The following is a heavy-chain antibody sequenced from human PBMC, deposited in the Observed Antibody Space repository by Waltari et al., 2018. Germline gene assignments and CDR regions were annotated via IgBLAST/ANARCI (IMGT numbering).Heavy chain of an antibody. V-gene: IGHV3-23*04. CDR3: AKDRSETRGPFDI. CDR1: GFTFTSYS. CDR2: ISGSGGST. Sequence: EVQLVESGGGLVQPGGSLRLSCAASGFTFTSYSMNWVRQAPGKGLEGVSAISGSGGSTYYADSGKGRFTISRDNSKNTLYLQMNSLRAEDTAVYYCAKDRSETRGPFDIWGQGTMVTVSS. D-gene: IGHD2-15*01. J-gene: IGHJ3*02.